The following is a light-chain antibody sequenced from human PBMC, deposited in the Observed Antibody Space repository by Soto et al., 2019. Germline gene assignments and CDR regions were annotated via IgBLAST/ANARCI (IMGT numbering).Light chain of an antibody. CDR2: AAS. CDR3: QHSYSALT. J-gene: IGKJ4*01. V-gene: IGKV1-39*01. Sequence: DIQMTQSPSSLSASVGDRVTITCRASQSISIYLNWYQQKPGKAPTLLLYAASSLQSGVPSRFSGSGSGTDFTLTISSLQPDDFATYYCQHSYSALTFGGGTRVEI. CDR1: QSISIY.